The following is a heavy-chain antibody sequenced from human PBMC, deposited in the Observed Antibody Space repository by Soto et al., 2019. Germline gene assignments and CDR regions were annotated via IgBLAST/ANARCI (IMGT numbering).Heavy chain of an antibody. J-gene: IGHJ4*02. Sequence: EVQLLESGGGLVQPGGSLRLSCTASGFTFSTDAMSWVRQAPGKGLEWVSTISDSGSTYYADSVKGRFTISRDNSKNTLYLEMNSLRAEDTAVYYCAKDMGGRYCSRTTCLYSFDYWGQGTLVTVSS. D-gene: IGHD2-2*01. CDR3: AKDMGGRYCSRTTCLYSFDY. CDR1: GFTFSTDA. CDR2: ISDSGST. V-gene: IGHV3-23*01.